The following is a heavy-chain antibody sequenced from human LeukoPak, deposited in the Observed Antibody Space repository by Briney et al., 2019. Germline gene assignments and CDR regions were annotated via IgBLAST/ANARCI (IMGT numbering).Heavy chain of an antibody. CDR1: GYTFTGYY. Sequence: ASVKVSCKASGYTFTGYYMHWVRQAPGQGLEWMGWINPNSGGTNYAQRFQGRVTMTRDTSISTAYMELSRLRSDDTAVYYCARAPLRGNSDFDYWGQGTLVTVSS. J-gene: IGHJ4*02. CDR2: INPNSGGT. V-gene: IGHV1-2*02. D-gene: IGHD4-23*01. CDR3: ARAPLRGNSDFDY.